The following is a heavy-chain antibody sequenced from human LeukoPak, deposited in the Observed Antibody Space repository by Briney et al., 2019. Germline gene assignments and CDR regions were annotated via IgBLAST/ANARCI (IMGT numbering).Heavy chain of an antibody. CDR3: ARDWYFITMVRGVTPWY. D-gene: IGHD3-10*01. CDR1: GYTFTGYY. CDR2: INPNSGGT. V-gene: IGHV1-2*02. J-gene: IGHJ4*02. Sequence: GASVKVSCKASGYTFTGYYMHWVRQAPGQGLEWMGWINPNSGGTNYAQKFQGRVTMTRDTSISTAYMELSRLRSDDTAVYYCARDWYFITMVRGVTPWYWGQGTLVTVSS.